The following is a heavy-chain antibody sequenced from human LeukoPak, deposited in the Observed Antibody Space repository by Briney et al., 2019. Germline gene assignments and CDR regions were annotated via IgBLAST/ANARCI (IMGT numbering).Heavy chain of an antibody. Sequence: SETLSLTCTVSGGSISSSSYYWGWIRQPPGKGLEWIGSIYYSGSTYYNPSLKSRVTISVDTSKNQFSLKLSSATAADTAVYYCARDRRRGWYKDYWGQGTLVTVSS. CDR1: GGSISSSSYY. J-gene: IGHJ4*02. CDR2: IYYSGST. CDR3: ARDRRRGWYKDY. D-gene: IGHD6-19*01. V-gene: IGHV4-39*07.